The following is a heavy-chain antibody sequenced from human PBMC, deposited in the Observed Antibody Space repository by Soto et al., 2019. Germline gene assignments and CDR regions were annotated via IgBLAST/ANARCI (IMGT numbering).Heavy chain of an antibody. CDR2: IGPESGAT. Sequence: QVQLVQSGAEVKKPGASVKVSCKASGYSFTGHYIHWVQQAPEQGPEWMGAIGPESGATRYAQKFQGRVTMTMDTSITTVYMELNNLRPDDTAIYYCGRGRSGQIVVFYWGQGTPVTVSS. CDR1: GYSFTGHY. V-gene: IGHV1-2*02. D-gene: IGHD1-26*01. J-gene: IGHJ4*02. CDR3: GRGRSGQIVVFY.